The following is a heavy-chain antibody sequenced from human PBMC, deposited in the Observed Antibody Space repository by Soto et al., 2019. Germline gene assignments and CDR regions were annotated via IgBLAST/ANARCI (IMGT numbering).Heavy chain of an antibody. D-gene: IGHD3-10*01. Sequence: QVQLQQWGAGLLKPSETLSLTCAVYGGSFSGYYWSWIRQPPGKGLEWIGEINHSGSTNYNPSLQSRVTISVDTSKSQFSLKLSSVTDADTAVYYCARGRVIWYHKPYYYGMDVWGQGTTVTVSS. CDR1: GGSFSGYY. J-gene: IGHJ6*02. CDR2: INHSGST. V-gene: IGHV4-34*01. CDR3: ARGRVIWYHKPYYYGMDV.